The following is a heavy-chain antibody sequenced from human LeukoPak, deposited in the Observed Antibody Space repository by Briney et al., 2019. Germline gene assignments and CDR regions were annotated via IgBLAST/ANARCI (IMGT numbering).Heavy chain of an antibody. Sequence: RAAVKVSCKASGYTFTSCGISWVRQAPGQGLEGMGWSSAYNGNKNYPQKLQGRVTMTTDTSTSTAYMELRSLRSDDTAVYYCAGDTSLIGVVPADKGDYWGQGTLVTVSS. CDR1: GYTFTSCG. CDR3: AGDTSLIGVVPADKGDY. CDR2: SSAYNGNK. V-gene: IGHV1-18*04. D-gene: IGHD2-2*01. J-gene: IGHJ4*02.